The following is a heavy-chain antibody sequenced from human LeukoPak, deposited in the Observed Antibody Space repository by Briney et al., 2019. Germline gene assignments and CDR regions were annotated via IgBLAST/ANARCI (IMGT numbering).Heavy chain of an antibody. CDR2: IKQDGSEK. CDR3: AREGIGGFGESWGFDY. V-gene: IGHV3-7*01. J-gene: IGHJ4*02. D-gene: IGHD3-10*01. CDR1: GFTFSSYW. Sequence: PGGPLRLSCAASGFTFSSYWMSWVRQAPGKGLEWVANIKQDGSEKYYVDSVKGRFTIYRDNAKNSLYLQMNSLRAEDTAVYYCAREGIGGFGESWGFDYWGQGTLVTVSS.